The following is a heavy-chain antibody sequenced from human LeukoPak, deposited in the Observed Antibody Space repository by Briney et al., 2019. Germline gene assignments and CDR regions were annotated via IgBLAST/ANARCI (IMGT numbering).Heavy chain of an antibody. CDR3: ARAGYSSSWYDFPVDY. D-gene: IGHD6-13*01. CDR1: GFSFSSYS. V-gene: IGHV3-21*01. CDR2: ISSSSSYI. J-gene: IGHJ4*02. Sequence: GGSLRLSCAASGFSFSSYSMNWVRQAPGKGLEWVSSISSSSSYIYYADSVKGRFTISRDNAKNSLYLQMNSLRAEDTAVYYCARAGYSSSWYDFPVDYWGQGTLVTVSS.